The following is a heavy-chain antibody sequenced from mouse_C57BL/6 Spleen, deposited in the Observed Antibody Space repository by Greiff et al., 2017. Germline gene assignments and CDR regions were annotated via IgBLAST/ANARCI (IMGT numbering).Heavy chain of an antibody. D-gene: IGHD2-3*01. V-gene: IGHV1-9*01. J-gene: IGHJ3*01. Sequence: VQLQQSGAELVKPGASVKLSCKATGYTFTGYWIEWVKQRPGQGLEWIGEILPGSGSTNYNEKFKGKATFTADKSSNTADMQLSSLTTEDSAIYYCARGIDDGRCWFAGWGKGTLVTVSA. CDR3: ARGIDDGRCWFAG. CDR1: GYTFTGYW. CDR2: ILPGSGST.